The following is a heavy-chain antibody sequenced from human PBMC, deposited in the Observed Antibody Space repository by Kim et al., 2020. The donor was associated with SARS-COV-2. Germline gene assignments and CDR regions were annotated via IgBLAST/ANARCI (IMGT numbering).Heavy chain of an antibody. CDR3: ARETIYYYDSSGYYFDY. Sequence: VKGQFTISRDNAKNSLYLQMNSLRAEDTAVYYCARETIYYYDSSGYYFDYWGQGTLVTVSS. V-gene: IGHV3-11*05. J-gene: IGHJ4*02. D-gene: IGHD3-22*01.